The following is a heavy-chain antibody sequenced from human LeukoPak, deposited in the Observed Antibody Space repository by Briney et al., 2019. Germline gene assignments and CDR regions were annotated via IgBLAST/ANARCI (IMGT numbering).Heavy chain of an antibody. CDR3: AKDLGISGSRSRGYFDY. Sequence: PGGSLRPSCAASGFTFSSYAMSWVRQAPGKGLEWVSAISASGGSTYYADSVKGRFTISRDNSKNTLSLQMNSLRAEDTAVYYCAKDLGISGSRSRGYFDYWGQGTLVTVSS. CDR2: ISASGGST. CDR1: GFTFSSYA. V-gene: IGHV3-23*01. J-gene: IGHJ4*02. D-gene: IGHD1-26*01.